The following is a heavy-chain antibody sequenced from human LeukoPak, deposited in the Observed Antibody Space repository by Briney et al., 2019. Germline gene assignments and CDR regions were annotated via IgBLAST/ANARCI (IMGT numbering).Heavy chain of an antibody. CDR1: GFTFSSYG. V-gene: IGHV3-30*02. D-gene: IGHD3-10*01. Sequence: PGGSLRLSCAVSGFTFSSYGMHWVRQAPGKGLEWVAFIRYDGSNKYYADSVKGRFTISRDNSKNTLYLQMNSLRAEDTAVYYCAKVADGSGSYLFDYWGQGTLVTVSS. CDR2: IRYDGSNK. CDR3: AKVADGSGSYLFDY. J-gene: IGHJ4*02.